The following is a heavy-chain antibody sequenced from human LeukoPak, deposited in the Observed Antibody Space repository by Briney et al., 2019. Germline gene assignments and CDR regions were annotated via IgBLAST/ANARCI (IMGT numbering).Heavy chain of an antibody. J-gene: IGHJ4*02. CDR3: AILTYYDFWSGQVYYFDY. Sequence: SETLSLTCTVSGGSSSSSSYYWGWIRQPPGKGLEWIGSIYYSGSTYYNPSLKSRVTISVDTSKNQFSLKLSSVTAADTAVYYCAILTYYDFWSGQVYYFDYWGQGTLVTVSS. V-gene: IGHV4-39*01. CDR1: GGSSSSSSYY. CDR2: IYYSGST. D-gene: IGHD3-3*01.